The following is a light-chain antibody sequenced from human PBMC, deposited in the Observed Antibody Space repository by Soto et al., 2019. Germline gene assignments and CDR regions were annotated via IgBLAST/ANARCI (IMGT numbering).Light chain of an antibody. J-gene: IGKJ4*01. CDR2: DAS. CDR1: QSISSW. CDR3: QQYNTYPLT. V-gene: IGKV1-5*01. Sequence: DIQMTQSPSSLSASVGDTISITCRASQSISSWLAWYQQKPGKAPKFLIYDASTLDGGVPSRFSGRRSGTDFTLTISSLQPSDFATYYCQQYNTYPLTFGGGTKVDIK.